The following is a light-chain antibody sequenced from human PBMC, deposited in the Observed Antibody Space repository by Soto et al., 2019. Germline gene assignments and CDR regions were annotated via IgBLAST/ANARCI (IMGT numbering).Light chain of an antibody. V-gene: IGKV3-20*01. CDR1: QSISSSY. Sequence: TQSPSTLSASVGDRVTIPCRASQSISSSYLAWYQQKPGQAPRLLIYGASSRATGIPDRFSGSGSGTDFTLTISRLEPEDFAVYYCQQYGSSPRTFGQGTKVEIK. CDR2: GAS. J-gene: IGKJ1*01. CDR3: QQYGSSPRT.